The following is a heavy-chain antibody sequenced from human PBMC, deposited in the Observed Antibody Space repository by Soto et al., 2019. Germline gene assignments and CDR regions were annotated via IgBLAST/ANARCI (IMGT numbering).Heavy chain of an antibody. J-gene: IGHJ3*02. CDR3: AREGIVVVVAASAAFDI. CDR1: GFTFSSYS. CDR2: ISSSSSTI. D-gene: IGHD2-15*01. V-gene: IGHV3-48*01. Sequence: EVQLVESGGGLVQPGWSLRLSCAASGFTFSSYSMNWVRQAPGKGLEWVSYISSSSSTIYYADSVKGRFTISRDNAKNSLYLQMNSLRAEDTAVYYCAREGIVVVVAASAAFDIWGQGTMVTVSS.